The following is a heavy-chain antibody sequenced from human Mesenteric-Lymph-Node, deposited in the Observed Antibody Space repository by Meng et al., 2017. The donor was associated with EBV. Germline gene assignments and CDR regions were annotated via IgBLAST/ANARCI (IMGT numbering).Heavy chain of an antibody. V-gene: IGHV4-4*02. Sequence: QVHLQESGPGCLNSFGTLALTCPVSGDSISHTNWLHWVPQPPGQGLEWIGEIYHAARTNYHPSPKSRVTLSVDKSKNQFSLKLTSVPAADTAIYYCVRDRRGSDPSHFDSWGQGTLVTVSS. CDR3: VRDRRGSDPSHFDS. J-gene: IGHJ4*02. CDR2: IYHAART. CDR1: GDSISHTNW. D-gene: IGHD2-15*01.